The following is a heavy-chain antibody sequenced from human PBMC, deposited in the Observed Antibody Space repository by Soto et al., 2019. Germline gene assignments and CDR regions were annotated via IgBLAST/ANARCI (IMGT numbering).Heavy chain of an antibody. CDR1: GYTFSNYG. V-gene: IGHV1-18*01. D-gene: IGHD2-2*01. J-gene: IGHJ5*02. Sequence: VSCKTSGYTFSNYGITWVRQAPGQPLEWLGWISLYSDGTNYAQKFQGRVSMTTDTSTTTAYMELRSLRSDDTAVYYCARVVQGAEAWFGPWGQGTLVTVSS. CDR3: ARVVQGAEAWFGP. CDR2: ISLYSDGT.